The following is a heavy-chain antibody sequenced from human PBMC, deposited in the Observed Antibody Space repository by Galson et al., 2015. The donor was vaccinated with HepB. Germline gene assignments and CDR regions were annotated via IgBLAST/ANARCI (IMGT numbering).Heavy chain of an antibody. CDR2: ISGSGGST. CDR3: AKTRPGGYSYGLDWYFDL. D-gene: IGHD5-18*01. CDR1: GFTFSSYA. Sequence: SLRLSCAASGFTFSSYAMSWVRQAPGKGLEWVSAISGSGGSTYYADSVKGRLTISRDNSKNTLYLQMNSLRAEDTAVYYCAKTRPGGYSYGLDWYFDLWGRGTLVTVSS. V-gene: IGHV3-23*01. J-gene: IGHJ2*01.